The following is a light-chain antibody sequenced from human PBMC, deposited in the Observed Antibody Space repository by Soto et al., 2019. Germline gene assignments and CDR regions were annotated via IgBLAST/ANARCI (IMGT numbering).Light chain of an antibody. CDR3: LQHNSYPIT. V-gene: IGKV1-9*01. J-gene: IGKJ5*01. CDR1: QSISSW. Sequence: DIQMTQSPSTLSASVGDRVTITCRASQSISSWLAWYQQKPGRAPKLLIYAASTLQSGVPSRFSGSGSGTEFTLTISSLQAEDLATYYCLQHNSYPITFGQGTRLEIK. CDR2: AAS.